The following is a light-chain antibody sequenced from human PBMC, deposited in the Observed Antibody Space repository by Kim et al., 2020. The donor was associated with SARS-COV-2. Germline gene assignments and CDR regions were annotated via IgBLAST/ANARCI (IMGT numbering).Light chain of an antibody. CDR3: QQYNNRPPVFT. Sequence: PGEKTARPSRAAKSVTGTISLFQQKHGQAASLLIYGASTRATGIPARFSGSGSGTEFSLTISSLQSEEFAVYYCQQYNNRPPVFTFGPGTKVDIK. J-gene: IGKJ3*01. V-gene: IGKV3D-15*01. CDR2: GAS. CDR1: KSVTGT.